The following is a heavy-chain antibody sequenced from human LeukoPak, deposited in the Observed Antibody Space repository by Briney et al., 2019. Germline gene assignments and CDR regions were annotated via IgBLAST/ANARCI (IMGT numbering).Heavy chain of an antibody. CDR1: GFAFNTYA. CDR3: AREIFGSGSYPVF. CDR2: IWHDGSHK. D-gene: IGHD3-10*01. J-gene: IGHJ4*02. Sequence: HPGRSLRLSCAASGFAFNTYAMHWVRQAPGQGLEWVALIWHDGSHKFYSNSVRGQFTISRDNSKNTVSLQMNNLRPEDTAVYYCAREIFGSGSYPVFWGQGTLVTVSS. V-gene: IGHV3-33*01.